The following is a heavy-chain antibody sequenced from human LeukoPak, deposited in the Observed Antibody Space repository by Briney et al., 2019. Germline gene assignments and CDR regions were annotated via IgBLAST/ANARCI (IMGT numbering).Heavy chain of an antibody. V-gene: IGHV4-59*01. CDR2: IYYSGST. CDR1: GGSISSYY. D-gene: IGHD4-17*01. Sequence: TSETLSLTCTVSGGSISSYYWSWIRQPPGKGLEWLGYIYYSGSTNYNPSLKSRVTISVDTSKNQFSLKLSSVTAADTAVYYCARTRRDITVATLDYWGQGTLVTVSS. CDR3: ARTRRDITVATLDY. J-gene: IGHJ4*02.